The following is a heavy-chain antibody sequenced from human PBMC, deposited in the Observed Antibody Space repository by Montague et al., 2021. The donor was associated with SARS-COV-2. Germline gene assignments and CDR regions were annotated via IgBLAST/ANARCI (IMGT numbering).Heavy chain of an antibody. V-gene: IGHV4-34*01. J-gene: IGHJ6*04. CDR3: SRGPEVTQIYYYYYGMDV. Sequence: KPSLKSRVTISVDTSKNQFSLKLSSVTAADTAVYYCSRGPEVTQIYYYYYGMDVWGKGNTVTVS. D-gene: IGHD2-21*02.